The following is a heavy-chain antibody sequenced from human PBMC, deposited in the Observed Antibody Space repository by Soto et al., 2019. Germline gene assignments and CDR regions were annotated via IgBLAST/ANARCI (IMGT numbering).Heavy chain of an antibody. CDR2: INHSGST. V-gene: IGHV4-34*01. J-gene: IGHJ6*03. CDR3: ARVLSGFLGNYYYYMDV. CDR1: GWSFSGYY. D-gene: IGHD5-12*01. Sequence: SETLSLTCAFYGWSFSGYYWSWIRQPPGKGLEWIGEINHSGSTNYNPSLKSRVTISVDTSKNQFSLKLSSVTAADTAVYYCARVLSGFLGNYYYYMDVWGKGTTVTVSS.